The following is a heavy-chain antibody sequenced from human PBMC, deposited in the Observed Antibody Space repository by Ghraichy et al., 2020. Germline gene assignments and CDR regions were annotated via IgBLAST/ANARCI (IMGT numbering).Heavy chain of an antibody. J-gene: IGHJ4*02. CDR1: GFTFRSYS. CDR3: ARDRGIAVARVDY. D-gene: IGHD6-19*01. CDR2: ISSSSYI. V-gene: IGHV3-21*01. Sequence: GGSLRLSCAASGFTFRSYSMNWVRQAPGKGLEWVSSISSSSYIYYADSVKGRFTISRDNAKNSLYLQMNSLRAEDTAVYYCARDRGIAVARVDYWGQGTLVTVSS.